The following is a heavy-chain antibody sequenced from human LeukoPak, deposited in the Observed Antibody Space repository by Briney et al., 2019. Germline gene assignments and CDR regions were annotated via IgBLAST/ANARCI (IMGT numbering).Heavy chain of an antibody. CDR1: GYTFTGYY. J-gene: IGHJ4*02. CDR3: ARDNSPRGSGWYVVGAVDY. CDR2: INPNSGGT. Sequence: GASVKVSCKASGYTFTGYYMHWVRQAPGQGLEWMGWINPNSGGTNYAQKFQGRVTMTRDTSISTAYMELSRLRSDDTAVYYCARDNSPRGSGWYVVGAVDYWGQGTLVTVSS. V-gene: IGHV1-2*02. D-gene: IGHD6-19*01.